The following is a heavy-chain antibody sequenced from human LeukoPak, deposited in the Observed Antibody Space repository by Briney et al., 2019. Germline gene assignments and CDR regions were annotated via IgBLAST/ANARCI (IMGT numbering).Heavy chain of an antibody. J-gene: IGHJ6*02. D-gene: IGHD3-10*01. Sequence: ASVKVSCKASGGTFSSYAISWVRQAPGQGLEWMGGIIPIFGTANYAQKFQGRVTITADESTSTAYMELSSLRSEDTAVHYCARWFGELLEYYYGMDVWGQGTTVTVSS. V-gene: IGHV1-69*13. CDR1: GGTFSSYA. CDR3: ARWFGELLEYYYGMDV. CDR2: IIPIFGTA.